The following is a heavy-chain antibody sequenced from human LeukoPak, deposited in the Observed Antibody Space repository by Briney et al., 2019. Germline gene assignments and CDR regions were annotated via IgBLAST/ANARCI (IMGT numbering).Heavy chain of an antibody. V-gene: IGHV3-30*02. CDR1: GFTFSSYG. Sequence: PGGSLRLSCAASGFTFSSYGMHWVRQAPGKGLEWVAFIRYDGSNKYYADSVKGRFTISRDNSKNTLYLQMNSLRAEDTAVYYCAKAPPHNYDILTGPGDYWGQGTLVTVSS. CDR2: IRYDGSNK. D-gene: IGHD3-9*01. J-gene: IGHJ4*02. CDR3: AKAPPHNYDILTGPGDY.